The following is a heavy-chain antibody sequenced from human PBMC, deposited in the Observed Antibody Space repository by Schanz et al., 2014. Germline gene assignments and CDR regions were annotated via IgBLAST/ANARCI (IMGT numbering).Heavy chain of an antibody. Sequence: EVQLVESGGNLVQPGGSLRLSCVASGFTFSSHSMNWVRQAPGQGLEWLSYISDSGNTIYYADSVKGRFTISRDNAKNSLSLQMDRLRDEDTAVYYCARRYSGRYCFDYWGQGTLVAVSS. CDR2: ISDSGNTI. J-gene: IGHJ4*02. V-gene: IGHV3-48*02. CDR1: GFTFSSHS. CDR3: ARRYSGRYCFDY. D-gene: IGHD1-26*01.